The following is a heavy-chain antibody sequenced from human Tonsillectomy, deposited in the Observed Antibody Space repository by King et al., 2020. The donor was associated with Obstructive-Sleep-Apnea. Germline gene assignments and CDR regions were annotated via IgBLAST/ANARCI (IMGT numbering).Heavy chain of an antibody. CDR3: ARHRGGGYCSGGSCFDP. D-gene: IGHD2-15*01. CDR1: GYSFANFW. Sequence: VQLVESGAEVKKPGESLKISCKGSGYSFANFWIGWVRQMPGKGLEWMGIIYPGDSDTRYSPSFQGQVTISADKSISTAYLQWSSLKASDTAMYYCARHRGGGYCSGGSCFDPWGQGTLVTVSS. V-gene: IGHV5-51*01. J-gene: IGHJ5*02. CDR2: IYPGDSDT.